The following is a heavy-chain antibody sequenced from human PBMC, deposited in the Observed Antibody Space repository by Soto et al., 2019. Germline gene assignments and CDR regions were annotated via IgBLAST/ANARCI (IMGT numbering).Heavy chain of an antibody. V-gene: IGHV1-2*04. D-gene: IGHD3-16*01. CDR2: INPNSGGT. CDR3: ARGYYDYIWGTIDAFDI. Sequence: VSVKVSCKASGYTFTGYYMHWVRQAPGQGLEWMGWINPNSGGTNYAQKFQGWVTMTRDTSISTAYMELSRLRSDDTAVYYCARGYYDYIWGTIDAFDIWGQGTMVTVSS. J-gene: IGHJ3*02. CDR1: GYTFTGYY.